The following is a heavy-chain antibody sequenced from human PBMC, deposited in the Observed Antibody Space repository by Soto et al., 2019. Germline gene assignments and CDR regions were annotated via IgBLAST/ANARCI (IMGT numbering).Heavy chain of an antibody. V-gene: IGHV1-69*01. Sequence: QVQLVQSGAEVKKPGSSVKVSCKASGGTFSSYAITWVRQAPGQGLEWMGRIIPIFGTANYNKKFQGRVKITADESTSTAYMELSSLRSEDTAVYYCARNEYSTTFYYYGMDVWGQGTTVTVSS. D-gene: IGHD6-6*01. CDR1: GGTFSSYA. J-gene: IGHJ6*02. CDR2: IIPIFGTA. CDR3: ARNEYSTTFYYYGMDV.